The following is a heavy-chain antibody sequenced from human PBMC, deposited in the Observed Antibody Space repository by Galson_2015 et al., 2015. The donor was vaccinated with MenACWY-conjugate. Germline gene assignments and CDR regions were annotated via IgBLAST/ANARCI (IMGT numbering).Heavy chain of an antibody. CDR3: ARGGVVGDYGPFDF. Sequence: SLRLSCAASGFTFSNYAIHWVRQAPGRGLGWVATIWYDGSDKYYRDSVKGRFTISRDNSKNMAYLQMDSLRVEDMGVYYCARGGVVGDYGPFDFWGQGSLVTVSS. CDR2: IWYDGSDK. D-gene: IGHD4-17*01. J-gene: IGHJ4*02. V-gene: IGHV3-33*01. CDR1: GFTFSNYA.